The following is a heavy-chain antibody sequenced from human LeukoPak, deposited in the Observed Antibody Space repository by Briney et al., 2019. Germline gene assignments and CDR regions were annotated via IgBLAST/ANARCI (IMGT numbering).Heavy chain of an antibody. J-gene: IGHJ4*02. CDR2: ISSSSSYI. CDR3: ARAWDEMVYADRDDY. Sequence: PSETLSLTCTVSGGSISSSDYYWGCIRQAPGKGLEWVSSISSSSSYIYYADSVKGRFTISRDNAKNSLYLQMNSLRAEDTAVYYCARAWDEMVYADRDDYWGQGTLVTVSS. CDR1: GGSISSSD. V-gene: IGHV3-11*06. D-gene: IGHD2-8*01.